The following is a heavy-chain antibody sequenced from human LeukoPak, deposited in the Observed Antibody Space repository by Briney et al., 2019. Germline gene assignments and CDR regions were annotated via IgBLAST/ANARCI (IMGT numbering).Heavy chain of an antibody. J-gene: IGHJ3*02. CDR2: ISGSGGST. CDR3: AKELAPANYYDSSGYYSAAFDI. V-gene: IGHV3-23*01. CDR1: GFTFSSYG. D-gene: IGHD3-22*01. Sequence: GGTLRLSCAASGFTFSSYGMSWVRQAPGKGLEWVSAISGSGGSTYYADSVKGRFTISRDNSKNTLYLQMNSLRAEDTAVYYCAKELAPANYYDSSGYYSAAFDIWGQGTMATVSS.